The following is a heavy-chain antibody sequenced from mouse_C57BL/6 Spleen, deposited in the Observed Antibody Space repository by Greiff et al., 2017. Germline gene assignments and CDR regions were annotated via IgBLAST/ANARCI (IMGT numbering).Heavy chain of an antibody. CDR1: GFNIKDYY. D-gene: IGHD1-1*01. V-gene: IGHV14-2*01. J-gene: IGHJ2*01. CDR3: ARGVSSPGY. Sequence: VQLQQSGAELVKPGASVKLSCTASGFNIKDYYMHWVKQRTEPGLEWIGRIDPEDGATKSAPKVPGKVPITADTSSNTADLQLSSLTSEDTAVYYSARGVSSPGYWGQGTTLTVSS. CDR2: IDPEDGAT.